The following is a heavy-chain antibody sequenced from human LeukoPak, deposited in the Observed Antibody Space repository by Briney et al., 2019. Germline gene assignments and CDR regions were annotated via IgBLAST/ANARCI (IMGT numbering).Heavy chain of an antibody. D-gene: IGHD2-15*01. CDR2: ISSSSNTI. CDR3: ARDQKNIVVVVAATNYYYGMDV. CDR1: GFTFSSYS. Sequence: PGGSLRLSCAASGFTFSSYSMNWVRQAPGKGLEWVSYISSSSNTIYYADSVKGRFTISRDNAKNSLYLQMNSLRAEDTAVYYCARDQKNIVVVVAATNYYYGMDVWGQGTTVTVSS. V-gene: IGHV3-48*01. J-gene: IGHJ6*02.